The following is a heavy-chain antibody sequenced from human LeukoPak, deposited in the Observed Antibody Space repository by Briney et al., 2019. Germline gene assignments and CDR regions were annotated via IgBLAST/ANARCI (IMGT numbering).Heavy chain of an antibody. CDR2: INHRGDT. J-gene: IGHJ5*02. CDR3: ATGYYEPFAT. CDR1: GGSFSAYY. Sequence: PSETLSLTCAVYGGSFSAYYWSWIRQSPGKGLEWIAEINHRGDTNYNPSVKSRVSISVDTSKNQFSLRLRSVTAADSAVYYCATGYYEPFATWGPGILVTVSS. D-gene: IGHD2/OR15-2a*01. V-gene: IGHV4-34*01.